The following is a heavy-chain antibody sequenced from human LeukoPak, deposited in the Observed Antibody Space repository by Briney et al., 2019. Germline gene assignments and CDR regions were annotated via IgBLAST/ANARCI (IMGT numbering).Heavy chain of an antibody. J-gene: IGHJ3*02. CDR3: ASRSIAVAQGAFDI. V-gene: IGHV3-53*05. CDR2: IYSGGST. Sequence: GGSLRLSCAASGFTVSSNYMSWVRQAPGKGLEWVSVIYSGGSTYYADSVKGRFTISRDNSKNTLYLQMNSLRAEDTAVYYCASRSIAVAQGAFDIWGQGTMVTVSS. CDR1: GFTVSSNY. D-gene: IGHD6-19*01.